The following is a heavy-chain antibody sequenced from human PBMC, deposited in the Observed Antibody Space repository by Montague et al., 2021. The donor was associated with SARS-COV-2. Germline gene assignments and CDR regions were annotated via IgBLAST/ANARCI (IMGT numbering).Heavy chain of an antibody. CDR3: ASLNIVARTDYYYGTDV. D-gene: IGHD5-12*01. Sequence: SETLSLTCTVSGDSISTRQYYWGWIRQPPGKGLEWIGTIYYSGSTYYNPSLKSRVTISEDTSKNQFSLRLSSVTATDTAVYYCASLNIVARTDYYYGTDVWGRGTTVTVSS. CDR1: GDSISTRQYY. J-gene: IGHJ6*02. V-gene: IGHV4-39*01. CDR2: IYYSGST.